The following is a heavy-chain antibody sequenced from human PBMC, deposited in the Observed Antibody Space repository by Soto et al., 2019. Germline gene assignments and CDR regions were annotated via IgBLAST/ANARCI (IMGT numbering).Heavy chain of an antibody. D-gene: IGHD2-2*01. Sequence: GGSLRLSCAASGFTFSSCGMHWVRQAPGKGLEWVAVIWDDGSNTYYADSVKGRFTISRDNSKNTLYLQMNSLRAEDTAVYYCAKLGSSSWSPHYYFDYWGQGTLVTVSS. J-gene: IGHJ4*02. CDR3: AKLGSSSWSPHYYFDY. CDR1: GFTFSSCG. V-gene: IGHV3-33*06. CDR2: IWDDGSNT.